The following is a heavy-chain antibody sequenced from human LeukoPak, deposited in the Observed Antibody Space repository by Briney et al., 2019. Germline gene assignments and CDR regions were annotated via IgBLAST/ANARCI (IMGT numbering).Heavy chain of an antibody. Sequence: PGGSLRLSCAASGLTVSSNCMSWVRQAPGKGLEWVSAISGSGGSTYYADSVKGRFTISRDNSKNTLYLQMNSLRAEDTAVYYCAKDRDGSGAFDYWGQGTLVTVSS. D-gene: IGHD3-10*01. CDR1: GLTVSSNC. J-gene: IGHJ4*02. CDR3: AKDRDGSGAFDY. V-gene: IGHV3-23*01. CDR2: ISGSGGST.